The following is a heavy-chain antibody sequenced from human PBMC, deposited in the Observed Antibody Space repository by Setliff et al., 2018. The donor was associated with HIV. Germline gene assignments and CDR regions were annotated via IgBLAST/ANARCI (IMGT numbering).Heavy chain of an antibody. CDR3: ARTRGRALLSYYFDS. Sequence: ETLSLTCSVSPGSISAYYWSWVRQPPGRGLEWIGYVSHSGDTSYNPSLNSRVTMSVDTSRDQFSLKLKSVTAADTAVYYCARTRGRALLSYYFDSWGQGRLVTVSS. V-gene: IGHV4-59*01. J-gene: IGHJ4*02. D-gene: IGHD2-2*01. CDR2: VSHSGDT. CDR1: PGSISAYY.